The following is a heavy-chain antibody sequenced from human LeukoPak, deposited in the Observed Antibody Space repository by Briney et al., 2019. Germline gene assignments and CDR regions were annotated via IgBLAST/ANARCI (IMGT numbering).Heavy chain of an antibody. CDR2: IYYSGST. Sequence: SETLSLTCTVSGGSISSYYWSWIRQPPGKGLEWIGYIYYSGSTNYNPSLKSRVTISVDTSKNQFSLKLSSVTAADTAVYYCARRGGQWLAFLDYWGQGTLVTVSS. V-gene: IGHV4-59*08. CDR3: ARRGGQWLAFLDY. CDR1: GGSISSYY. J-gene: IGHJ4*02. D-gene: IGHD6-19*01.